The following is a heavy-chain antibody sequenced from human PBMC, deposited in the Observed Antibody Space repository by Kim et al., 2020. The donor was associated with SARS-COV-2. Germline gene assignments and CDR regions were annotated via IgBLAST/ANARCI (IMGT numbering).Heavy chain of an antibody. CDR1: GFTFSDYY. J-gene: IGHJ4*02. CDR2: ISSSSSYT. D-gene: IGHD3-22*01. CDR3: AGTVGYYDSSGYYGH. V-gene: IGHV3-11*06. Sequence: GGSLRLSCAASGFTFSDYYMSWIRQAPGKGLEWVSYISSSSSYTNYADSVKGRFTISRDNAKNSLYLQMNSLRAEDTAVYYCAGTVGYYDSSGYYGHWGQGTLVTVSS.